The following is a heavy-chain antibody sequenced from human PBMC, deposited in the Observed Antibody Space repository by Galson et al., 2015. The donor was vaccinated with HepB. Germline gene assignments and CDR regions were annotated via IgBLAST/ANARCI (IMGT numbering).Heavy chain of an antibody. D-gene: IGHD3-22*01. CDR3: ARVPPYYYDSSGYYLYSHRSGNYGMDV. J-gene: IGHJ6*02. V-gene: IGHV1-69*13. CDR2: IIPIFGTA. Sequence: SVKVSCKASGGTFSSYAISWVRQAPGQGLEWMGGIIPIFGTANYAQKFQGRVTITADESTSTAYMELSSLRSEDTAVYYCARVPPYYYDSSGYYLYSHRSGNYGMDVWGQGTTVTVSS. CDR1: GGTFSSYA.